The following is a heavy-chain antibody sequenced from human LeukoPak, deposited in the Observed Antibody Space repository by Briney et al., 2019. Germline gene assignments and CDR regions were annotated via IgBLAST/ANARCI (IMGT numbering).Heavy chain of an antibody. D-gene: IGHD3-3*01. CDR1: GFTFSSYG. V-gene: IGHV3-30*02. J-gene: IGHJ5*02. CDR2: IRYDGSNK. CDR3: AKDLEVTIFGVVAPNWFDP. Sequence: GGSLRLSCAASGFTFSSYGMHWVRQAPGKGLEWVAFIRYDGSNKYYADSVKGRFTITRDNSKNTLYLQMNSLRAEDTAVYYCAKDLEVTIFGVVAPNWFDPWGQGTLVTVSS.